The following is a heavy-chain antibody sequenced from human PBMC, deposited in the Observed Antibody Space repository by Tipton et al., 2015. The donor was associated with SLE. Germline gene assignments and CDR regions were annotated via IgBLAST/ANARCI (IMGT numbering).Heavy chain of an antibody. D-gene: IGHD1-1*01. CDR2: IFYSGST. V-gene: IGHV4-59*01. CDR3: ARVPTGPQFYYYFHMDV. CDR1: GGSISTYF. Sequence: TLSLTCSVSGGSISTYFWSWIRQPPGKGLEWIGNIFYSGSTNLNPSLKTRVSMSVDTSKNQFSLKLNSVTSADTAIYFCARVPTGPQFYYYFHMDVWGKGTTVTVSS. J-gene: IGHJ6*03.